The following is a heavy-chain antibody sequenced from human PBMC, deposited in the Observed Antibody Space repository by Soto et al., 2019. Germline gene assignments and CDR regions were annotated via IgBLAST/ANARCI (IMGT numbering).Heavy chain of an antibody. CDR2: IRSKGYGGTT. J-gene: IGHJ6*02. V-gene: IGHV3-49*03. CDR1: GFTFGDFG. Sequence: QSGGSLRLSCTGSGFTFGDFGMSWFRQAPGKGLEWLSFIRSKGYGGTTGSAASVRGRFITSRDDSKSIAYLQMNSLKTEDTAVYYCASLTSWSQEYYYGMDVWGQGTTVTVSS. D-gene: IGHD2-2*01. CDR3: ASLTSWSQEYYYGMDV.